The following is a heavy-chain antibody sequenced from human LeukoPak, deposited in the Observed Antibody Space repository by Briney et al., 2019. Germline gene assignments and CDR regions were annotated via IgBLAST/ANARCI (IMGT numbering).Heavy chain of an antibody. CDR1: GYTFTGYY. J-gene: IGHJ5*02. Sequence: ASVKVSCKASGYTFTGYYMHWVRQAPGQGLEWMGWINPNSGGTNYAQKFQGRVTMTGDTSISTAYMELSRLRSDDTAVYYCARVDDYGFKWFDPWGQGTLVTVSS. V-gene: IGHV1-2*02. D-gene: IGHD3-16*01. CDR3: ARVDDYGFKWFDP. CDR2: INPNSGGT.